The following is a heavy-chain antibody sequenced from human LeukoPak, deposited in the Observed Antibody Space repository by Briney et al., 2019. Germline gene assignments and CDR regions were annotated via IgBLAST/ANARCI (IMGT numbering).Heavy chain of an antibody. V-gene: IGHV1-69-2*01. D-gene: IGHD1-26*01. J-gene: IGHJ4*02. CDR3: ATGPRADGSLDY. Sequence: RASVKVSCKVSGYTFTDYYMHWVQQVPGKGLEWMGLVDPEDGETIYAEKFQGRVTITADTSTDTAYMELSSLRSEDTAVYYCATGPRADGSLDYWGQGTLVTVSS. CDR1: GYTFTDYY. CDR2: VDPEDGET.